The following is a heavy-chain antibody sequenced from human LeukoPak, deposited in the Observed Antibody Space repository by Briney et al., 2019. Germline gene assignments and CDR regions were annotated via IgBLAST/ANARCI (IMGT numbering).Heavy chain of an antibody. CDR1: GFTFDDYG. D-gene: IGHD6-13*01. V-gene: IGHV3-49*03. CDR2: IRSKAYGGTT. CDR3: TRDLPLGQPGIAAYYYYYGMDV. J-gene: IGHJ6*02. Sequence: PGGSLRLSCAASGFTFDDYGMSWFRQAPGKGLEWVGFIRSKAYGGTTEYAASVKGRFTISRDDSKSIAYLQMNSLKTEDTAVYYCTRDLPLGQPGIAAYYYYYGMDVWGQGTTVTVSS.